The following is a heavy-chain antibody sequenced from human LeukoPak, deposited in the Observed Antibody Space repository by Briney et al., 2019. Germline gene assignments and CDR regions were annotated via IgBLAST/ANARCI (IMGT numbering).Heavy chain of an antibody. CDR3: AREGDDFWSGYYSETTANWFDP. V-gene: IGHV1-46*01. CDR1: GYTFTSYY. CDR2: INPSGGST. Sequence: GASVKVSCKASGYTFTSYYMHWVRQAPGQGLEWMGIINPSGGSTSYAQKFQGRVTMTRDMSTSTVYMELSSLRSEDTAVYYCAREGDDFWSGYYSETTANWFDPWGQGTLVTVSS. J-gene: IGHJ5*02. D-gene: IGHD3-3*01.